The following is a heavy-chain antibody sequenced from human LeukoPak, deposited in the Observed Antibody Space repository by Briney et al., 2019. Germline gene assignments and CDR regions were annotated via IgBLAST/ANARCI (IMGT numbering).Heavy chain of an antibody. D-gene: IGHD3-9*01. Sequence: GGSLRLSCAASGFSFSSYAMHWVRQAPGKGLEWLAVISFDGREIFSADSVKGRFTISRDNFKDTLYLQMNNLRGDDTAVYYCAKGRELRYFDWLLGAFDIWGQGTMVTVSS. CDR2: ISFDGREI. J-gene: IGHJ3*02. CDR3: AKGRELRYFDWLLGAFDI. CDR1: GFSFSSYA. V-gene: IGHV3-30*18.